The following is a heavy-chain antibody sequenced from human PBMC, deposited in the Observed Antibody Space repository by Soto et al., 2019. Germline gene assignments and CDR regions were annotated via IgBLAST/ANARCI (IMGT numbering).Heavy chain of an antibody. Sequence: GGSLRLSCSASGFTFRVYSMNWVRQAPGKGLEWVSYITSDERTIHYADSVKGRFTISRDNAKNSVYLQMTSLRDEDTAVHYCARSVEGHFDFWGQGILVTVSS. J-gene: IGHJ4*01. D-gene: IGHD6-19*01. CDR1: GFTFRVYS. CDR2: ITSDERTI. CDR3: ARSVEGHFDF. V-gene: IGHV3-48*02.